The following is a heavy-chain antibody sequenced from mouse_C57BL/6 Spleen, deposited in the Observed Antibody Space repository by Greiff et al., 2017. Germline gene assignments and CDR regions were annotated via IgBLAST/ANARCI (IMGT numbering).Heavy chain of an antibody. CDR2: IYPGDGDT. CDR3: ARTTVVATHWYFDV. J-gene: IGHJ1*03. Sequence: QVQLQQSGAELVKPGASVKISCKASGYAFSSYWMNWVKQRPGKGLEWIGQIYPGDGDTNYNGKFKGKATLTADKSSSTAYMQLSSLTSEDSAVYVCARTTVVATHWYFDVWGTGTTVTVSS. V-gene: IGHV1-80*01. CDR1: GYAFSSYW. D-gene: IGHD1-1*01.